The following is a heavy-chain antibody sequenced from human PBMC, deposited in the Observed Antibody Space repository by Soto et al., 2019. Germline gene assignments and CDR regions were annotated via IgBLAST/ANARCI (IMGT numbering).Heavy chain of an antibody. Sequence: ASVKVSFKASGYSFTNNGISWVRQAPGQGLEWMGWISAYNGQTNYVKNFQGRVTMTTDTSTSTASMELRSLRSDDTAVYYCARGGYCSSTSCPGKNYYYYYMDVWGKGTTVTVSS. CDR2: ISAYNGQT. V-gene: IGHV1-18*01. CDR3: ARGGYCSSTSCPGKNYYYYYMDV. CDR1: GYSFTNNG. D-gene: IGHD2-2*01. J-gene: IGHJ6*03.